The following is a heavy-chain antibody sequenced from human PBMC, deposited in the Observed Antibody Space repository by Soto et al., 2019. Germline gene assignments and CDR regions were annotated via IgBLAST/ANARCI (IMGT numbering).Heavy chain of an antibody. CDR3: ARGGAYYDYVWGSYRYDYFDS. V-gene: IGHV4-30-4*01. CDR1: GGSISSGDYY. J-gene: IGHJ4*02. CDR2: IYYSGST. D-gene: IGHD3-16*02. Sequence: ASETLSLTCTVSGGSISSGDYYWSWIRQPPGKGLEWIGYIYYSGSTYYNPSLKSRVTISVDTSKNQFSLKLSSVTAADTAVYYCARGGAYYDYVWGSYRYDYFDSWGQGTLVTVSP.